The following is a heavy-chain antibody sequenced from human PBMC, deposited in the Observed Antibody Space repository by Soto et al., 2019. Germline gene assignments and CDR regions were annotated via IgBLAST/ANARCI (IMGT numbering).Heavy chain of an antibody. J-gene: IGHJ3*02. CDR3: ARAEMTTIRAFDI. CDR1: GGSISSYY. V-gene: IGHV4-59*01. CDR2: LYYSGST. Sequence: QVQLQESGPGLVKPSETLSLTCTVSGGSISSYYWSWIWQPPGKGLEWIGYLYYSGSTKYNPSLKSRVTISVDTSKNQFSLKLSSVTAADTAVYYCARAEMTTIRAFDIWGLGTMVTVSS. D-gene: IGHD4-4*01.